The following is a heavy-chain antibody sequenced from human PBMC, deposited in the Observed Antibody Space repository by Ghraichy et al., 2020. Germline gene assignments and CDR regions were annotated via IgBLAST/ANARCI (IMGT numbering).Heavy chain of an antibody. J-gene: IGHJ4*02. CDR2: IYYSGST. V-gene: IGHV4-39*01. D-gene: IGHD1-7*01. CDR3: ASPGTGTTGSDDY. CDR1: GGSISSSSYY. Sequence: SETLSLTCTVSGGSISSSSYYWGWIRQPPGKGLEWIGSIYYSGSTYYNPSLKSRVTISVDTSKNQFSLKLSSVTAADTAVYYCASPGTGTTGSDDYWGQGTLVTVSS.